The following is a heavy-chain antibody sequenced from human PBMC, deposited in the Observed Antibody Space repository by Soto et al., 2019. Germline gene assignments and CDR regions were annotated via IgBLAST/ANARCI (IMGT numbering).Heavy chain of an antibody. V-gene: IGHV4-30-4*01. J-gene: IGHJ4*02. CDR3: ARGPSGDKGDY. CDR1: GGSISSDEYF. CDR2: IYNSGST. Sequence: QVQLQESGPGLVEPSQTVSLTCTVSGGSISSDEYFWSWIRQTPGKGLEWIGHIYNSGSTYSNPSLKSRVTISVDTSKNQFSLKLSTVTAADTAVYYCARGPSGDKGDYWGRGTLVIFSS. D-gene: IGHD1-26*01.